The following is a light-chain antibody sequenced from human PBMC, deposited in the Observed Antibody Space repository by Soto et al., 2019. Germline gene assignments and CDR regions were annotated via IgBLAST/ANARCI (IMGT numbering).Light chain of an antibody. CDR2: GAS. CDR3: QQYGSSPEYT. CDR1: QSVSSSY. V-gene: IGKV3-20*01. Sequence: EIVLTQSPGTPSLSPGERATLSCRASQSVSSSYLAWYQQKPGQAHRLLIYGASSRATGIPDRFSGSESGTDFTLTISRLEPEDFAVYYCQQYGSSPEYTFGQGTKLEIK. J-gene: IGKJ2*01.